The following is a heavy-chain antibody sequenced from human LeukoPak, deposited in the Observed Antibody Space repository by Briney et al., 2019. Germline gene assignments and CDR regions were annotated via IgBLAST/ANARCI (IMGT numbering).Heavy chain of an antibody. V-gene: IGHV3-48*02. Sequence: GGSLRLSCAVSGFTFSTKSMNWVRQAPGKGLEWVSYLTADSGTTYYADSVKGRFTISRDNAKNSLFLQMNSLRDEDTAVYYCASRDYFDYWGQGTLVTVSS. CDR1: GFTFSTKS. CDR2: LTADSGTT. J-gene: IGHJ4*02. CDR3: ASRDYFDY.